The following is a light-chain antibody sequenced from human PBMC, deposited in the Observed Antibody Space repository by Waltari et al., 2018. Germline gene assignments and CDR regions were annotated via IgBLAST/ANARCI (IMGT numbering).Light chain of an antibody. CDR1: SSNVGGST. V-gene: IGLV1-44*01. J-gene: IGLJ2*01. Sequence: QSVLPQPTSASGTRGQRHTISYSGNSSNVGGSTVNWYQQVPGTAPKLLINDRNQRASGVPDRFSGSKSGTSASLAISGLQSEDEADYFCAVWDARLNGPVFGGGTKVTVL. CDR3: AVWDARLNGPV. CDR2: DRN.